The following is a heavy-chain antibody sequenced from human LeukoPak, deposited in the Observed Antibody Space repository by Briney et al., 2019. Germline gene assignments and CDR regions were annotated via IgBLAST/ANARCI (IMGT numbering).Heavy chain of an antibody. CDR2: IRSSSSYT. D-gene: IGHD3-22*01. Sequence: GGSLRLSCAASGFTFSEYYMCWIRQAPGQGLEWVSYIRSSSSYTNYADSVKGRFTISRDKAKNSMYLQMSSLRSEDTAVYYCARGYYDNSGYYFPFDYWGQGTLVTVSS. J-gene: IGHJ4*02. CDR3: ARGYYDNSGYYFPFDY. CDR1: GFTFSEYY. V-gene: IGHV3-11*06.